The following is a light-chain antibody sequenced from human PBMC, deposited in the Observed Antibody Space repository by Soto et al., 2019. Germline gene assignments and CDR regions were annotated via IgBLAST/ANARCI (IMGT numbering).Light chain of an antibody. CDR3: CSYAGSNNRV. CDR2: EVS. CDR1: SSDVGGYNY. V-gene: IGLV2-8*01. Sequence: QSALTQPPSASGSPGQSVTISCIGTSSDVGGYNYVSWYQPHPGKAPKLMINEVSKRPSGVPDRFSGSKSGNTASLTVSGLQAEDEADYYCCSYAGSNNRVFGGGTKLTVL. J-gene: IGLJ3*02.